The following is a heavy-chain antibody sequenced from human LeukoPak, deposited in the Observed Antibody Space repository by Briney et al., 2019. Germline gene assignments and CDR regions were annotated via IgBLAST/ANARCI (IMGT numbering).Heavy chain of an antibody. Sequence: SETLSLTRAVSGYSISNGYYWGWIRQPPGKGLEWIGSISHSGSTYYSPSLKSRVTISVDTSKNQFSLKVNFLTAADTAVSYFASRKARGSTQFDFWGQGTMVTVSS. CDR2: ISHSGST. D-gene: IGHD2/OR15-2a*01. J-gene: IGHJ4*02. CDR3: ASRKARGSTQFDF. V-gene: IGHV4-38-2*01. CDR1: GYSISNGYY.